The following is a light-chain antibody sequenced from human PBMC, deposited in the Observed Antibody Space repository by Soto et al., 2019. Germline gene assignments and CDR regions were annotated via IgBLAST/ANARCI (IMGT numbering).Light chain of an antibody. CDR2: SDN. Sequence: QTVVTQPPSASGTPGQRVTISCSGSTSNIGSNSVNWYQHLPGAAPKVLMYSDNQRPSGVPDRFSGSKSGTSASLAISGLQSDDEADYYCAAWDDSLSGPVFGGGTKLTVL. CDR1: TSNIGSNS. J-gene: IGLJ3*02. V-gene: IGLV1-44*01. CDR3: AAWDDSLSGPV.